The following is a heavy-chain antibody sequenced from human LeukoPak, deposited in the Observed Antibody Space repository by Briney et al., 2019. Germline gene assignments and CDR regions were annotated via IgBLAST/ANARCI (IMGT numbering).Heavy chain of an antibody. D-gene: IGHD4-23*01. CDR2: IWYDGCNK. CDR3: ARTDDYGGNSWKWCAFDI. V-gene: IGHV3-33*08. J-gene: IGHJ3*02. CDR1: GFPFSSYD. Sequence: GGSLRLSCAVSGFPFSSYDMHWVRQAPGKGLEWGADIWYDGCNKYYADSVKGRFTISRDSSKDTLHLQMNSMRAEDTAVYYCARTDDYGGNSWKWCAFDIWGQGTTVTVSS.